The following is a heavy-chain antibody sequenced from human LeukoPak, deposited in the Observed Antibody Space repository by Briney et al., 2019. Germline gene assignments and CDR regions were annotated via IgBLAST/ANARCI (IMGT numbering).Heavy chain of an antibody. CDR3: ARIGVNYGSGSYTGDY. V-gene: IGHV1-8*03. Sequence: ASVKVSCKASGYTFTSYDINWVRQATGQGIEWMGWMNPNSGNTGYAQKFQGRVTITRNTSISTAYMELSSLRSEDTAVYYCARIGVNYGSGSYTGDYWGQGTLVTVSS. CDR1: GYTFTSYD. CDR2: MNPNSGNT. J-gene: IGHJ4*02. D-gene: IGHD3-10*01.